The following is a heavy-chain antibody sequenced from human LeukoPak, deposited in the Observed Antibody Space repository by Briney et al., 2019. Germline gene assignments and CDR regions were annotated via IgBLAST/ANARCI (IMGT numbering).Heavy chain of an antibody. J-gene: IGHJ4*02. V-gene: IGHV3-66*01. CDR2: INSGGST. CDR1: GFTVSSNY. CDR3: ARASNYYDSSGYYYYFDY. Sequence: GGSLRLSCAASGFTVSSNYMSWVRQAPGKGLEWVSVINSGGSTYYADSAKGRFTISRDNSKNTLYLQMNSLRAEDTAVYYCARASNYYDSSGYYYYFDYWGQGTLVTVSS. D-gene: IGHD3-22*01.